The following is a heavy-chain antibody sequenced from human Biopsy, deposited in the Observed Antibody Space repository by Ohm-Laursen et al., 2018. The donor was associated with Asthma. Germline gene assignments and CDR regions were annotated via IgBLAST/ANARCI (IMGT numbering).Heavy chain of an antibody. CDR2: ISDDGGQK. CDR3: AKDEGKVKNWFDP. J-gene: IGHJ5*02. V-gene: IGHV3-30*18. D-gene: IGHD2/OR15-2a*01. Sequence: SLRLSCTVSGFTFSNFGMHWLRQAPGKGLEWLAVISDDGGQKHYGASVKGRFTISRDNSKSTVFLDMTSLKDEDTGLYFCAKDEGKVKNWFDPWGPGTRVNVSS. CDR1: GFTFSNFG.